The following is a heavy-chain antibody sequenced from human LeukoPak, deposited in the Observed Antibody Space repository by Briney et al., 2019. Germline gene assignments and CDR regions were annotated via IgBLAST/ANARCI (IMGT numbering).Heavy chain of an antibody. CDR3: VKRPQYSTSSNYYYGMDV. V-gene: IGHV3-64D*09. D-gene: IGHD6-6*01. J-gene: IGHJ6*02. Sequence: GGSLSLSCSASGFTFTSYAMQWVRQAPGKGLEYVSVISSIGGSTHYADSVKGRFSISRDNSKNMLYLQMSSLRTEDTAVYYCVKRPQYSTSSNYYYGMDVWGQGNTVTVSS. CDR2: ISSIGGST. CDR1: GFTFTSYA.